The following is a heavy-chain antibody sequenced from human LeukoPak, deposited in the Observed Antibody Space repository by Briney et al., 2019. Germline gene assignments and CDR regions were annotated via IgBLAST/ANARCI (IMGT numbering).Heavy chain of an antibody. V-gene: IGHV3-21*04. D-gene: IGHD5-24*01. CDR2: ISTSGRYI. J-gene: IGHJ4*02. CDR1: GFTFDGYN. CDR3: ARWLDGYTPLDF. Sequence: GGSLRLSCAASGFTFDGYNFNWVRQAAGKGLEWVASISTSGRYINYAGSVRGRFTISRDNRKNLVFLQMNGLRVDDAATYYCARWLDGYTPLDFWGQGSAVAVSS.